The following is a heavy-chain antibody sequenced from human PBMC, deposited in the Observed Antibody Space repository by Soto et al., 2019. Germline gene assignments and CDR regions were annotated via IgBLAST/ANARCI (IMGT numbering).Heavy chain of an antibody. Sequence: SETLSLTCAVYGGSFSGYYWSWIRQPPGKGLEWIGEINHSGSTNYNPSLKSRVTISVDTSKNQFSLKLSSVTAADTAVYYCARGHQVHTVVVVAAINGMDVWGQGTTVTVSS. J-gene: IGHJ6*02. CDR1: GGSFSGYY. CDR2: INHSGST. V-gene: IGHV4-34*01. D-gene: IGHD2-15*01. CDR3: ARGHQVHTVVVVAAINGMDV.